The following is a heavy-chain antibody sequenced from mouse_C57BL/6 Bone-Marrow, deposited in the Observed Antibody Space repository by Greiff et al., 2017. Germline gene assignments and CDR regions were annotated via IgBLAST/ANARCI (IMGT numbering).Heavy chain of an antibody. CDR1: GYTFTSYW. D-gene: IGHD2-4*01. CDR2: IDPSDSYT. J-gene: IGHJ3*01. CDR3: ARTAYYDCDGAWFAY. V-gene: IGHV1-69*01. Sequence: QVQLQQSGAELVMPGASVKLSCKASGYTFTSYWMHWVKQRPGQGLEWIGEIDPSDSYTNYNQKFKGKSTLTVDKSSSTAYMQLSSLTSEDSAVYYCARTAYYDCDGAWFAYWGQGTLVTVSA.